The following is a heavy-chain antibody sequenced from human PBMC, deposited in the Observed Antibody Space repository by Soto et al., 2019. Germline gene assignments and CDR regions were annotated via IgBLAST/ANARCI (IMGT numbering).Heavy chain of an antibody. CDR1: GFTFSRYG. Sequence: GGSLRLSCAASGFTFSRYGMHWVRQAPGKGLDWVAVIWHDASNKYYADSVKGRFTISRDNSRNTLYLQMNSLRAEDTAVYYCARTYSGYETPGLYCYYYVDVWGKGTTDTVSS. CDR3: ARTYSGYETPGLYCYYYVDV. V-gene: IGHV3-33*01. J-gene: IGHJ6*03. CDR2: IWHDASNK. D-gene: IGHD5-12*01.